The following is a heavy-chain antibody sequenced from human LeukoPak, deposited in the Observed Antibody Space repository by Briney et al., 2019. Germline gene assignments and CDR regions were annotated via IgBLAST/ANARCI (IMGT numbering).Heavy chain of an antibody. Sequence: SQTLSLTCTVSGGSISSGSYYWSWIRQPAGKGLEWIGRIYTSGSTNYNPSLKSRVTISVDTSKNQFSLKLSSVTAADTAVYYCAREEALGSGSFDYWGQGTLVAVSS. V-gene: IGHV4-61*02. CDR1: GGSISSGSYY. CDR3: AREEALGSGSFDY. CDR2: IYTSGST. J-gene: IGHJ4*02. D-gene: IGHD1-26*01.